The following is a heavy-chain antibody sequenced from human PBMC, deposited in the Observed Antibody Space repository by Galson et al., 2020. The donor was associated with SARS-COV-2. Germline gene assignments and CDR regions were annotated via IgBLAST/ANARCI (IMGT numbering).Heavy chain of an antibody. CDR3: ARVDCSGGSCYYYAFDI. CDR2: IYYRGST. D-gene: IGHD2-15*01. J-gene: IGHJ3*02. CDR1: GGSISSYY. Sequence: SETLSLTCTVSGGSISSYYWSWIRQPPGKGLEWIGYIYYRGSTNYNPSLQSRVTISVDTSKNQFSLKLSSVTAADTAVYYCARVDCSGGSCYYYAFDIWGQGTMVSVSS. V-gene: IGHV4-59*12.